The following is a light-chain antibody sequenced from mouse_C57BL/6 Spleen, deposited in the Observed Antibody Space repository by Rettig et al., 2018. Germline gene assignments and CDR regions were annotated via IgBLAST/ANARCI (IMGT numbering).Light chain of an antibody. J-gene: IGKJ4*01. CDR2: STS. Sequence: QIVLTQSPALMSASPGEKVTITCSASSSVSYMHWFQQKPGTSPKLWIYSTSNLASGVPARFSGSGSGTSYSLTISRMEAEDAATYYCQQRSSYPFTFGSG. V-gene: IGKV4-57*01. CDR3: QQRSSYPFT. CDR1: SSVSY.